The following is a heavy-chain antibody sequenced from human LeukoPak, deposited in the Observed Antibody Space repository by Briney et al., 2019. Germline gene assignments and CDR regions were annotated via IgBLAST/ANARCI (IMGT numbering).Heavy chain of an antibody. J-gene: IGHJ4*02. CDR1: GFTFSSYA. V-gene: IGHV3-64D*06. Sequence: GGSLRLSCSASGFTFSSYAMHWVRQAPGKGLEYVSAISSNGGSTYYADSVKGRFTISRDNSKNPLYLQMSSLRAEDTAVYYCVKDEGWGELSYYFDYWGQGTLVTVSS. CDR2: ISSNGGST. D-gene: IGHD3-16*02. CDR3: VKDEGWGELSYYFDY.